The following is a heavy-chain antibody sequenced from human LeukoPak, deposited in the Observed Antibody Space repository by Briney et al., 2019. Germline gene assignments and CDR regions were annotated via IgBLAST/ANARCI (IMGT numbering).Heavy chain of an antibody. D-gene: IGHD3-16*02. CDR3: AKESSSLRLGELSLLFDY. V-gene: IGHV3-21*01. CDR1: GFTFSSYS. J-gene: IGHJ4*02. CDR2: ISSSSSYI. Sequence: GGSLRLSCAASGFTFSSYSMNWVRQAPGKGLEWVSSISSSSSYIYYADSVKGRFTISRDNAKNSLYLQMNSLRAEDTAVYYCAKESSSLRLGELSLLFDYWGQGTLVTVSS.